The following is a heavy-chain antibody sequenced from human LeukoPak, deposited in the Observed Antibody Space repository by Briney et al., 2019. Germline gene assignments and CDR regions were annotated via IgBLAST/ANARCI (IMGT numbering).Heavy chain of an antibody. V-gene: IGHV3-21*01. CDR1: GFTISSYS. D-gene: IGHD2-15*01. CDR3: ARDLTLLDNDY. Sequence: GGSLRLSCAASGFTISSYSMNWVRQAPGKGLEWVSSISSSSSYIYYADSVKGRFTISRDNAKNSLYLQMNSLRAEDTAVYYCARDLTLLDNDYWGQGTLVTVSS. CDR2: ISSSSSYI. J-gene: IGHJ4*02.